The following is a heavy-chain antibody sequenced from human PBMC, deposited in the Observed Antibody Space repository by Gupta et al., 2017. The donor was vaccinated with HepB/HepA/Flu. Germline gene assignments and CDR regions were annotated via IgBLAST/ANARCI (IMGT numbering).Heavy chain of an antibody. Sequence: EVQLVESGGGLIPTGGSLRLSCVVSDFSFSKYWMAWIRQAPGKGLEWVANIKHDGKEKYYVDSVKGRFTISRDNAKNSLYLQMNSLRAEDTAVYYCATYVGAYDFRYWGQGTLVTVS. CDR1: DFSFSKYW. D-gene: IGHD5-12*01. J-gene: IGHJ4*02. V-gene: IGHV3-7*01. CDR3: ATYVGAYDFRY. CDR2: IKHDGKEK.